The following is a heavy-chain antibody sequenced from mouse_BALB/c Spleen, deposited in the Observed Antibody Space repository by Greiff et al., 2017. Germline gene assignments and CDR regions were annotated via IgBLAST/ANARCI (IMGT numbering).Heavy chain of an antibody. Sequence: EVQLVESGGGLVQPGGSRKLSCAASGFTFSSFGMHWVRQAPEKGLEWVAYISSGSSTIYYADTVKGRFTISRDNPKNTLFLQMTSLRSEDTAMYYCARGGYPPFDYWGHGTTLTVSS. CDR1: GFTFSSFG. V-gene: IGHV5-17*02. CDR2: ISSGSSTI. CDR3: ARGGYPPFDY. D-gene: IGHD2-14*01. J-gene: IGHJ2*01.